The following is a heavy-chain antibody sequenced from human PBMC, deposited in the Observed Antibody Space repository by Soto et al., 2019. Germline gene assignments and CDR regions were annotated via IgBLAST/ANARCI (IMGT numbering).Heavy chain of an antibody. CDR3: AREGVGAHQNYYYYYGMDV. V-gene: IGHV1-46*01. J-gene: IGHJ6*02. CDR1: GYTFTSYY. CDR2: INPSGGST. Sequence: GASVKVSCKASGYTFTSYYMHWVRQAPGQGLEWMGIINPSGGSTSYAQKFQGRVTMTRDTSTSTVYMELSSLRSEDTAVYYCAREGVGAHQNYYYYYGMDVWGQGPTVTVSS. D-gene: IGHD1-26*01.